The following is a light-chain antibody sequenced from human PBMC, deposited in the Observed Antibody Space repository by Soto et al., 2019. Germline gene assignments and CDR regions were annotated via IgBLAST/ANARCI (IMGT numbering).Light chain of an antibody. V-gene: IGKV1-5*01. CDR1: QSITSW. CDR3: HQYSAYPCT. Sequence: DIQMTQSPSTLSASVGDRVTITCRASQSITSWLAWYQQKPGKAPKLLMYDASILHSGVPSRFSCSGSGTEFTLTISCLQPDDFATYYGHQYSAYPCTFGQGNKLEIK. J-gene: IGKJ1*01. CDR2: DAS.